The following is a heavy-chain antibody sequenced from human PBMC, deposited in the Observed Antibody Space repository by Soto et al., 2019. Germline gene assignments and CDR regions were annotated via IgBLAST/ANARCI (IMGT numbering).Heavy chain of an antibody. J-gene: IGHJ4*02. CDR1: GGSFSGYY. V-gene: IGHV4-34*01. D-gene: IGHD2-2*01. CDR3: ARGIYCSSTSCYALDFVY. Sequence: SETLSLTCAVYGGSFSGYYWSWIRQPPGKGLEWIGEINHSGSTNYNPSLKSRVTISVDTSKNQFSLKLSSVTAADTAVYYCARGIYCSSTSCYALDFVYWGQGTLVTVSS. CDR2: INHSGST.